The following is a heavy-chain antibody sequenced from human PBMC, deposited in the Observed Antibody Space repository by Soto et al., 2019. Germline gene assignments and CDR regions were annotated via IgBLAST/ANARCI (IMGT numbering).Heavy chain of an antibody. V-gene: IGHV4-59*12. CDR1: GGSISNYY. D-gene: IGHD7-27*01. CDR2: ILYSGST. Sequence: SETLSLTCTVSGGSISNYYWSWIRQPPGRGLEWIGHILYSGSTNYNPALKSRVTISVDTSKNQFSLKLSSVTAADTAVYYCARGPSGDKVDYWGQGTLVTVSS. CDR3: ARGPSGDKVDY. J-gene: IGHJ4*02.